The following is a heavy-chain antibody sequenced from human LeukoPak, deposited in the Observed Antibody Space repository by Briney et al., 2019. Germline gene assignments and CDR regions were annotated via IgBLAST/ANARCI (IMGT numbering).Heavy chain of an antibody. CDR2: IYTSGST. CDR1: GGSISSGSYY. V-gene: IGHV4-61*02. J-gene: IGHJ4*02. Sequence: SQTLSLTCTVSGGSISSGSYYWSWIRQPAGKGLECIGRIYTSGSTNYNPSLKSRVTISVDTSKNQFSLKLSSVTAADTAVYYCARDRESGSYSIYYFDYWGQGTLVTVSS. D-gene: IGHD1-26*01. CDR3: ARDRESGSYSIYYFDY.